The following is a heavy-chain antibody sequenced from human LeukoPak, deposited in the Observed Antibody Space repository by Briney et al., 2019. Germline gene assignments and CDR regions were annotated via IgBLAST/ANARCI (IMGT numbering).Heavy chain of an antibody. V-gene: IGHV3-30*18. Sequence: GRSLRLSCAASGFTFSSYGMQWVRQAPGKGLEWVAVVSHDGSAKYHADSVKGQFTISRDNSKNTLYLQLNSLRPEDTAVYYCAKETTVMTATTFDHWGQGTLVTVSS. D-gene: IGHD2-21*02. CDR3: AKETTVMTATTFDH. CDR1: GFTFSSYG. J-gene: IGHJ4*02. CDR2: VSHDGSAK.